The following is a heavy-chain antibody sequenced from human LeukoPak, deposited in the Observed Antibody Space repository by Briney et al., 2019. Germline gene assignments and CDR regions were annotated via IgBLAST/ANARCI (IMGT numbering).Heavy chain of an antibody. CDR3: ARGPVGSGYCSSTSCYTLDY. CDR1: GGSISSYY. J-gene: IGHJ4*02. CDR2: INHSGST. V-gene: IGHV4-34*01. D-gene: IGHD2-2*02. Sequence: SETLSLTCTVSGGSISSYYWSWIRQPPGKGLEWIGEINHSGSTNYNPSLKSRVTISVDTSKNQFSLKLSSVTAADTAVYYCARGPVGSGYCSSTSCYTLDYWGQGTLVTVSS.